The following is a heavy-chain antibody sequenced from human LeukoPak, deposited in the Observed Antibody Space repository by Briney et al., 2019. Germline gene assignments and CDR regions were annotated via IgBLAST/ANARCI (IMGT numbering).Heavy chain of an antibody. Sequence: PSETLSSPSTVPGGSISSSPNYWGWIRHPPGRGLRWIGSIYYSGSTYYNPSLKSRVTISVDTSKNQFSLKLSSVTAADTAVYYCARRISGRHWFDPWGQGTLVTVSS. CDR2: IYYSGST. CDR3: ARRISGRHWFDP. D-gene: IGHD6-6*01. CDR1: GGSISSSPNY. J-gene: IGHJ5*02. V-gene: IGHV4-39*01.